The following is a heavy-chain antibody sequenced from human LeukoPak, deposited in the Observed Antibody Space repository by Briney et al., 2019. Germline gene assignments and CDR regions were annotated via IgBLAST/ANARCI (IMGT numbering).Heavy chain of an antibody. CDR3: VREGNDLLCKNFDC. J-gene: IGHJ4*02. Sequence: ASVKVSCKPSGYTFTSYYMHWVRPPPGQGLEWMGIIIPSGGSTSYAQKFQGAVTMTRDMSTSTVYMEVGSLRSEGTAGYFCVREGNDLLCKNFDCWGQGTLVTVSS. V-gene: IGHV1-46*01. CDR2: IIPSGGST. D-gene: IGHD3-16*01. CDR1: GYTFTSYY.